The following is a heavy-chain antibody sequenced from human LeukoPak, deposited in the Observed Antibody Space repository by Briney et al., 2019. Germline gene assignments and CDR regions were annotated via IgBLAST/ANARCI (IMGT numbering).Heavy chain of an antibody. D-gene: IGHD1-26*01. CDR3: ARGGGSGSSFNWFDP. CDR1: GGSISSYY. Sequence: SETLSLTCTVSGGSISSYYWSWIRQPPGKGLEWIGYIYHSGSTYYNPSLKSRVTISVDRSKNQFSLKLSSVTAADTAVYYCARGGGSGSSFNWFDPWGQGTLVTVSS. CDR2: IYHSGST. V-gene: IGHV4-59*12. J-gene: IGHJ5*02.